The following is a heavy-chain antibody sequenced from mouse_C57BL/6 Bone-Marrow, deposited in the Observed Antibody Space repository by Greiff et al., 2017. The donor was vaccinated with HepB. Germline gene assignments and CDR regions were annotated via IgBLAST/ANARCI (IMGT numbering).Heavy chain of an antibody. D-gene: IGHD3-1*01. CDR3: ARGLRGGFDY. V-gene: IGHV5-17*01. CDR2: ISSGSSTI. J-gene: IGHJ2*01. Sequence: EVKLQESGGGLVKPGGSLKLSCAASGFTFSDYGMHWVRQAPEKGLEWVAYISSGSSTIYYADTVKGRFTISRDNAKNTLFLQMTSLRSEDTAMYYCARGLRGGFDYWGQGTTLTVSS. CDR1: GFTFSDYG.